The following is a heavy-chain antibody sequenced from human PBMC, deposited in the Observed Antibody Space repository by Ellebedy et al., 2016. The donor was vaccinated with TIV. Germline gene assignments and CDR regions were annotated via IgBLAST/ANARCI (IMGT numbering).Heavy chain of an antibody. CDR3: ARRGSYGDYAVQINSWFDT. CDR2: IYQDGGVQ. CDR1: GFSFRSYW. D-gene: IGHD4-17*01. Sequence: PGGSLRLSCAASGFSFRSYWMSWVRQAPGKGLEWVANIYQDGGVQYYVDSVKGRFTISRDTADNSLFLQMNSLRAEDTAVYYCARRGSYGDYAVQINSWFDTWGRGTLVAVSS. V-gene: IGHV3-7*01. J-gene: IGHJ5*02.